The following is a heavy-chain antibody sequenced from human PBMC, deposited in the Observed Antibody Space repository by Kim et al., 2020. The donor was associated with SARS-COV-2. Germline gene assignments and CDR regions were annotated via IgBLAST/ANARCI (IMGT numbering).Heavy chain of an antibody. D-gene: IGHD3-22*01. CDR3: AENYYDSSGYNDY. J-gene: IGHJ4*02. Sequence: YAQKFQGRVTMTRDTSTSTVYMELSSLRSEDTAVYYCAENYYDSSGYNDYWGQGTLVTVSS. V-gene: IGHV1-46*01.